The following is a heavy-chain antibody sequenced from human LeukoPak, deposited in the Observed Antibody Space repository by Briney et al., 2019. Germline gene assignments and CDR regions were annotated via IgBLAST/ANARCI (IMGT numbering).Heavy chain of an antibody. CDR1: GYTFTGYY. D-gene: IGHD2-21*01. CDR3: ARDGAYCGGDCYPEAGGY. CDR2: INPNSGGT. Sequence: ASVKVSCKASGYTFTGYYMHWVRQALGQGLEWMGWINPNSGGTNYAQKFQGRVTMTRDTSISTAYMELSRLRSDDTAVYYCARDGAYCGGDCYPEAGGYWGQGTLVTVSS. V-gene: IGHV1-2*02. J-gene: IGHJ4*02.